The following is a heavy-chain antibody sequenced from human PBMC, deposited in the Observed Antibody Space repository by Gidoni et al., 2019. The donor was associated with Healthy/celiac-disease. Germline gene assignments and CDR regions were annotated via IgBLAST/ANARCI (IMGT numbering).Heavy chain of an antibody. D-gene: IGHD4-17*01. CDR1: GGSFRGYY. CDR2: INHSGST. V-gene: IGHV4-34*02. J-gene: IGHJ4*02. CDR3: ARAPLGVTTPYYFDY. Sequence: QVQLQQWGAGLLKPSETLSLTCAVYGGSFRGYYWRWIRQPPGKGLEWVGEINHSGSTNYNPSRKSRVTISIDTSKNQFSLKLSSVTAADTAVYYCARAPLGVTTPYYFDYWGQGTLVTVSS.